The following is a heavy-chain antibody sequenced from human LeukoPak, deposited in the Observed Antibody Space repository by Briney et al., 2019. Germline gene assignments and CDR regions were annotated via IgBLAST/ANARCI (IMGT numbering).Heavy chain of an antibody. CDR2: ISYSGGA. CDR3: ARRVIMSAAGVPDTWLDP. J-gene: IGHJ5*02. V-gene: IGHV4-59*08. CDR1: GGSLSNYY. Sequence: SETLSLTCTVSGGSLSNYYWNWIRQRPGKGLEWVGHISYSGGAKYNPSLQSRVTISIDTSKNQLSLNLSSVTAADTAVYYCARRVIMSAAGVPDTWLDPWGQGTLVTVSS. D-gene: IGHD2-8*01.